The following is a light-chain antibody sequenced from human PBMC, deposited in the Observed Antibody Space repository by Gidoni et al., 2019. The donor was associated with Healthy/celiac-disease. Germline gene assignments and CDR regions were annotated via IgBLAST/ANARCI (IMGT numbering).Light chain of an antibody. J-gene: IGLJ1*01. Sequence: QSVRIQAPSASGTPGQRVSISCFGSSANIGSNTVNWYQQLPGRAPKLFMYGTNQRPSGVPDRFSGAKSGTSASLAISGLQSEDEADYYCATWDDSLNGYVFGTGTKVTVL. CDR1: SANIGSNT. CDR2: GTN. CDR3: ATWDDSLNGYV. V-gene: IGLV1-44*01.